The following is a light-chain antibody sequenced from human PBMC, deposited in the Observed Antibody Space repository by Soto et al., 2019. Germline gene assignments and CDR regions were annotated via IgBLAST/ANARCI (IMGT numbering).Light chain of an antibody. V-gene: IGLV2-14*03. Sequence: QSALTQPASVSGSPGQSITISCPGTSSDVGGYNYVSWYQQHPGKAPKLMIFDVSDRPSGVSYRFSGSKSGNTASLTISGLQAEDEADYYCSSYTSSTTLVVFGGGTKLTVL. CDR3: SSYTSSTTLVV. CDR1: SSDVGGYNY. J-gene: IGLJ2*01. CDR2: DVS.